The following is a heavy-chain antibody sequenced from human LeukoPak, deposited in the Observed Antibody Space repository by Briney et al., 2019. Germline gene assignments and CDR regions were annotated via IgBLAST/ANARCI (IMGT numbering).Heavy chain of an antibody. CDR3: TRVYGDYVPFDY. Sequence: QSGGSLKLSCAASGFTFSGSAVHWVRQASGKGLEWVGRIRSKANSYATAYGASVNGRFTISRGDSKNTAYLQMNSLKTEDTAVYYCTRVYGDYVPFDYWGQGTLVTVSS. V-gene: IGHV3-73*01. J-gene: IGHJ4*02. CDR2: IRSKANSYAT. D-gene: IGHD4-17*01. CDR1: GFTFSGSA.